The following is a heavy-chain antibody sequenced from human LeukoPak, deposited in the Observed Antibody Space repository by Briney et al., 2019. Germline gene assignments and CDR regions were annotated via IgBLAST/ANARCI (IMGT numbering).Heavy chain of an antibody. V-gene: IGHV3-7*01. CDR2: IKKDGSEK. D-gene: IGHD3-22*01. J-gene: IGHJ5*02. CDR3: ARDPYDSSGYDWFDP. Sequence: GGSLRLSCAASGFTFSSYWMSWVRQAPGKGLERVANIKKDGSEKYYVDSVKGRFTISRDNAKNSLYLQMNSLRAEDTAVYYCARDPYDSSGYDWFDPWGQGTLVTVSS. CDR1: GFTFSSYW.